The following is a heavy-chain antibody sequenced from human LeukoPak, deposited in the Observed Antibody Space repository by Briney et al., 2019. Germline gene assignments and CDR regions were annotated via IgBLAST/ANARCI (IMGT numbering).Heavy chain of an antibody. J-gene: IGHJ3*02. D-gene: IGHD6-19*01. Sequence: SETLSLTCTVSGGSLNIGSYYWGWIRQPPGKGLEYIGCIYHSGSAFYNPSLTGPVTISIDTSNNQFFLEVNSVTAADTAIYYCARDVYSSSSCFALDIWGHGTVVTVSS. CDR3: ARDVYSSSSCFALDI. CDR2: IYHSGSA. V-gene: IGHV4-39*07. CDR1: GGSLNIGSYY.